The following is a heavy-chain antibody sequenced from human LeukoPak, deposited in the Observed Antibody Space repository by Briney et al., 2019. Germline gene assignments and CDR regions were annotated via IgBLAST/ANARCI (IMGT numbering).Heavy chain of an antibody. J-gene: IGHJ5*02. CDR3: VRVRQLAGGRWFDP. Sequence: SQTLSLTCTVSGGSIRSGGYYWSWIRQHPGKGLEWIGYICYSGSTYYNPSLKSRVTISVDTSKNQFSLKLSSVTAADTAVYYCVRVRQLAGGRWFDPWGQGTLVTVSS. D-gene: IGHD6-6*01. V-gene: IGHV4-31*03. CDR2: ICYSGST. CDR1: GGSIRSGGYY.